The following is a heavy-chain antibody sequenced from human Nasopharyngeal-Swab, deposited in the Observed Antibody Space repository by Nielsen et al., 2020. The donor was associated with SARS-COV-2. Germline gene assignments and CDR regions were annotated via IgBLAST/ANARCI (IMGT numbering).Heavy chain of an antibody. CDR3: ARFRGSYPVTRYYMDV. V-gene: IGHV5-51*01. CDR2: IYPGDSDT. D-gene: IGHD1-26*01. J-gene: IGHJ6*03. Sequence: VRQMSGKGLAWMGIIYPGDSDTRYSPSFQGQVTISADKSISTACLQWSSLKASDTAMYYCARFRGSYPVTRYYMDVWGKGTTVTVSS.